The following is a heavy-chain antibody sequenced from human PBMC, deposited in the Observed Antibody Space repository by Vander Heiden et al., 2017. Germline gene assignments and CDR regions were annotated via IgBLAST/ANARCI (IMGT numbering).Heavy chain of an antibody. CDR2: ISYDGSNK. CDR1: GFTFSSYA. Sequence: QVQLVESGGGVVQPGRSLRLSCAASGFTFSSYARHGVRQAPGKGLEWVAVISYDGSNKSYADSVKGRFTISRDNSKNTLYLQMNSLRAEDTAVYYCARELSRYYDSSGYVDYWGQGTLVTVSS. J-gene: IGHJ4*02. V-gene: IGHV3-30-3*01. D-gene: IGHD3-22*01. CDR3: ARELSRYYDSSGYVDY.